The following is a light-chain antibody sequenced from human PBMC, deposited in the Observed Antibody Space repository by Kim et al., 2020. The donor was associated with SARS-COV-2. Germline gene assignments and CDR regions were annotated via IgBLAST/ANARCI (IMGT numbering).Light chain of an antibody. CDR1: NSNIGKNF. Sequence: QSVLTQPFSVSAPPGQRVTISCSGSNSNIGKNFVHWYQQFPGAAPKLLIFRDDERPSGISDRFSGSKSGTSASLAISGLRFEDEADYYCATYDDSLSVRVIFGGGTKVTVL. CDR2: RDD. J-gene: IGLJ2*01. CDR3: ATYDDSLSVRVI. V-gene: IGLV1-47*01.